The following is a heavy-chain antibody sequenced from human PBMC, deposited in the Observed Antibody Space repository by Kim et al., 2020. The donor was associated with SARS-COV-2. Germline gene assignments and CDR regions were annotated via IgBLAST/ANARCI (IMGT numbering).Heavy chain of an antibody. Sequence: ASVKVSCKAFGYNFISFDINWVRQAPGQGPEWLGWMNPSTGKAGYSEKLQGRVTMTRQTSISTAYMELNSLKSDDTAIYYFTRSKLVWSPDTWGQGTLVT. CDR2: MNPSTGKA. D-gene: IGHD2-8*02. CDR3: TRSKLVWSPDT. J-gene: IGHJ5*02. CDR1: GYNFISFD. V-gene: IGHV1-8*01.